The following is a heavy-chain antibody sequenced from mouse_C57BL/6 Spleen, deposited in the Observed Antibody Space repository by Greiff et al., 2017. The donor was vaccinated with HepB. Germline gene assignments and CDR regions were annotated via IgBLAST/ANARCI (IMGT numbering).Heavy chain of an antibody. CDR1: GYTFTDYY. J-gene: IGHJ1*03. V-gene: IGHV1-19*01. CDR2: INPYNGGT. D-gene: IGHD1-1*01. Sequence: VQLQQPGPVLVKPGASVKMSCKASGYTFTDYYMNWVKQSHGKSLEWIGVINPYNGGTSYNQKFKGKATLTVDKSSSTAYMELNSLTSEDSAVYYCARGYYGSSYWYFDGWGTGTTVTVAS. CDR3: ARGYYGSSYWYFDG.